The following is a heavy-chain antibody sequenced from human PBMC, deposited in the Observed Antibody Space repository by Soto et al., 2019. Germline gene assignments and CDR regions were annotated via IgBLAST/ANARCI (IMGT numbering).Heavy chain of an antibody. CDR3: AKDRGPGRQWRVDPFDY. Sequence: QVQLVESGGGVVQPGRSLRVSCAASGFTFSYYGMHWVRQAPGKGLEWVAVISYDGSKKYYADSVKGRFTISRDNSKNTEYTKMNSLRDEDTAVYICAKDRGPGRQWRVDPFDYWGQGTVVTGSS. J-gene: IGHJ4*02. CDR2: ISYDGSKK. V-gene: IGHV3-30*18. D-gene: IGHD6-19*01. CDR1: GFTFSYYG.